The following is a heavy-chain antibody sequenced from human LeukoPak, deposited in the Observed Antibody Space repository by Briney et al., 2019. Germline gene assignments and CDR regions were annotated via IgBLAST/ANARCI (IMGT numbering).Heavy chain of an antibody. CDR1: GYTFTSYD. D-gene: IGHD2-2*01. CDR2: MNPNSGNT. V-gene: IGHV1-8*01. CDR3: ARRPLGYCSSTGCHRFWFDP. Sequence: GASVKVSCKASGYTFTSYDINWVRQATGQGLEWMGWMNPNSGNTGYAQKFQGRVTMTRNTYISTAYMELSSVRSENTAVYYCARRPLGYCSSTGCHRFWFDPWGQGTLVTVSS. J-gene: IGHJ5*02.